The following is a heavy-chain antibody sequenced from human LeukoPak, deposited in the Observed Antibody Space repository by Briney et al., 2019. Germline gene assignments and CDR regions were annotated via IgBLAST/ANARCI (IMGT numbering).Heavy chain of an antibody. CDR2: INEDGRGK. J-gene: IGHJ4*02. V-gene: IGHV3-7*05. CDR1: GFNFNSYW. CDR3: AKGQYCSGGSCPDYYFDY. Sequence: GGSLRLSCAASGFNFNSYWMTWVRLAPGKGLEWLANINEDGRGKQYVETVEGRFTISRDNAKNTLYLQMNSLTPEDTAVYYCAKGQYCSGGSCPDYYFDYWGQGTLVTVSS. D-gene: IGHD2-15*01.